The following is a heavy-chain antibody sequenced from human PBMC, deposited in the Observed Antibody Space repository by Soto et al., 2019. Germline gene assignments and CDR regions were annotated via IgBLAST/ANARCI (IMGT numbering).Heavy chain of an antibody. CDR1: GDPVSSGDYY. D-gene: IGHD6-13*01. J-gene: IGHJ5*02. V-gene: IGHV4-61*08. CDR2: IYYSGST. Sequence: ASETLSLTCTVSGDPVSSGDYYWTWIRQPPGKGLEWVGHIYYSGSTNYNPSLKSRVTISVDTSKNQFSLKLSSVTAADTAVYYCARDLRIAAAGTYLVTPWEWFDPWGQGTLVTVSS. CDR3: ARDLRIAAAGTYLVTPWEWFDP.